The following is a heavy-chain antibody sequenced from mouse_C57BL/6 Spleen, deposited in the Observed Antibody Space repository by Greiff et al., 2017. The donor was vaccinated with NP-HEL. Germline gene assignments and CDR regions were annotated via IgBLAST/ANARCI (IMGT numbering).Heavy chain of an antibody. Sequence: EVHLVESGGGLVKPGGSLKLSCAASGFTFSDYGMHWVRQAPEKGLEWVAYISSGSSTIYYADTVKGRFTISRDNAKNTLFLQMTSLRSEDTAMYYCAKGVYYYAMDYWGQGTSVTGSS. CDR1: GFTFSDYG. CDR2: ISSGSSTI. V-gene: IGHV5-17*01. J-gene: IGHJ4*01. CDR3: AKGVYYYAMDY.